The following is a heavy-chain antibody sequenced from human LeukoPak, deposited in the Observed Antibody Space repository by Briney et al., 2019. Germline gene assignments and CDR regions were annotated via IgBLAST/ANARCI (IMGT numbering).Heavy chain of an antibody. V-gene: IGHV3-7*01. D-gene: IGHD2-15*01. CDR1: GFSFNEYW. CDR2: IKEDGSDK. Sequence: QAGGSLRLSCAASGFSFNEYWMSWVRQAPGKGPEWVANIKEDGSDKYYIDSVKGRFTISRDDGTNSVFLEMNSLRPEDTGLYYCARDSRPRGGSCFDNWGQGTLVIVSS. CDR3: ARDSRPRGGSCFDN. J-gene: IGHJ4*02.